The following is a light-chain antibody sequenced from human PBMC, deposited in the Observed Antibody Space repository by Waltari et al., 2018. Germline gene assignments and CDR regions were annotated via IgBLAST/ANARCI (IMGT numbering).Light chain of an antibody. CDR1: SLRMYY. Sequence: SSELTQDPAVSVPLGQTVRIACQGDSLRMYYAGWSHQKPGQAPILVRYGKNNRPSGIPGRFAATSSRNTASLTITGAQAEDEGYYYCNSRDTSGGVVFGGGTKLTVL. V-gene: IGLV3-19*01. CDR2: GKN. CDR3: NSRDTSGGVV. J-gene: IGLJ2*01.